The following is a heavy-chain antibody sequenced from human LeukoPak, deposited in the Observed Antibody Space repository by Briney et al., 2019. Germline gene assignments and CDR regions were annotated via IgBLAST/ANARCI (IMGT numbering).Heavy chain of an antibody. CDR1: GFTFGGYW. J-gene: IGHJ4*02. Sequence: PGGSLRLSCVGSGFTFGGYWMSLCRQAPGKGVEGVANIKHDGSDHYYADSVAGRFTISRDNAKNSLYLEMSSLRAEDAAVYFCVRHPGSYNVLTGYSYYFDYWGQGTLVTVSS. V-gene: IGHV3-7*01. CDR3: VRHPGSYNVLTGYSYYFDY. CDR2: IKHDGSDH. D-gene: IGHD3-9*01.